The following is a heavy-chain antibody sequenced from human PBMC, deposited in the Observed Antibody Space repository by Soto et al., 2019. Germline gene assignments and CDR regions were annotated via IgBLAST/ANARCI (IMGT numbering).Heavy chain of an antibody. Sequence: ASVKVSCKASGYTFTSYGISWVRQAPGQGLEWMGWISAYNGNTNYAQKLQGRVTMTTDTSTSTAYMELRSLRSDDTAVYYCAIGRAGHSSSSFGYYYGMDVWGQGTTVTVSS. CDR1: GYTFTSYG. CDR3: AIGRAGHSSSSFGYYYGMDV. D-gene: IGHD6-6*01. CDR2: ISAYNGNT. V-gene: IGHV1-18*04. J-gene: IGHJ6*02.